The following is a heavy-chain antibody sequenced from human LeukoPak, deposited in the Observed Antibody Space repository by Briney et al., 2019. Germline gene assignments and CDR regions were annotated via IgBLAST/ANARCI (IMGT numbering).Heavy chain of an antibody. CDR3: ARGFLDY. CDR2: ITGSGGSI. D-gene: IGHD3-3*01. J-gene: IGHJ4*02. CDR1: GFTFRLYV. V-gene: IGHV3-23*01. Sequence: GGSLRLSCAASGFTFRLYVMTWVRQAPGKGLEWVSAITGSGGSIYYADSVRGRFTISRDNSKNTLYLQMNSLRAEDSAVYYCARGFLDYWGQGTLVTVSS.